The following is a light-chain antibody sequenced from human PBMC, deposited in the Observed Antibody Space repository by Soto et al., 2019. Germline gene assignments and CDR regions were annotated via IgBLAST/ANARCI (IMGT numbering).Light chain of an antibody. CDR1: QSVRTY. J-gene: IGKJ5*01. CDR3: QQRNSWPPST. CDR2: DAS. V-gene: IGKV3-11*01. Sequence: EIVLTQSPVTLSLSPGERATLSCRASQSVRTYLAWYQVKPGQPPRLLIYDASSRAAGVPARFSGSVSGTDFTLTISSLETQDFALYYCQQRNSWPPSTFSQGTRREIK.